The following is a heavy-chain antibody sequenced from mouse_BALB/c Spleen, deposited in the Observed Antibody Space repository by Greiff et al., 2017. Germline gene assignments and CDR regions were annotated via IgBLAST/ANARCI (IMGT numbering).Heavy chain of an antibody. CDR1: GFTFTDYY. CDR3: ARDYYGSSCVGTPLAY. V-gene: IGHV7-3*02. D-gene: IGHD1-1*01. J-gene: IGHJ3*01. CDR2: IRNKANGYTT. Sequence: EVKLVESGGGLVQPGGSLRLSCATSGFTFTDYYMSWVRQPPGKALEWLGFIRNKANGYTTEYSASVKGRFTISRDNSQCILYLNMNTLRAEDSATYYCARDYYGSSCVGTPLAYWGQGTLVTVSA.